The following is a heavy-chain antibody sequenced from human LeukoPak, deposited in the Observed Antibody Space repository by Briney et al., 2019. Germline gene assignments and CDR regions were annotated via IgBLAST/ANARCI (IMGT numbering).Heavy chain of an antibody. Sequence: GGSLRLSCAASGFTFSSYAVAWVRQAPGKGLEWVSSITSSDRTYYADSVKGRFTISRDNSKNTLYMEMTSLRAEDTAVYYCGKGDYGDCYWGQGTLVTVSS. D-gene: IGHD4-17*01. CDR3: GKGDYGDCY. CDR2: ITSSDRT. CDR1: GFTFSSYA. J-gene: IGHJ4*02. V-gene: IGHV3-23*01.